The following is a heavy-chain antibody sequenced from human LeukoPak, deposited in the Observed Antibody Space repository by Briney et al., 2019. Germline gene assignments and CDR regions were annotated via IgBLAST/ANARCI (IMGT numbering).Heavy chain of an antibody. CDR2: INPSGGST. D-gene: IGHD3-22*01. J-gene: IGHJ4*02. V-gene: IGHV1-46*01. Sequence: ASVKVSCKASGYTFTSYYMHWVRQAPGQGLEWMGIINPSGGSTSYAQKFQGRVTMPRDTSTSTVYMELSSLRSEDTAVYYCARDPPYYYDSSGSFDYWGQGTLVTVSS. CDR1: GYTFTSYY. CDR3: ARDPPYYYDSSGSFDY.